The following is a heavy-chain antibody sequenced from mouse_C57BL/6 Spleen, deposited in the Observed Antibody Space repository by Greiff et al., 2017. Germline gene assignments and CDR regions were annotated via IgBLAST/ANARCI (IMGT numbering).Heavy chain of an antibody. CDR3: ARYDGYFYYFDY. J-gene: IGHJ2*01. CDR2: IDPSDSET. V-gene: IGHV1-52*01. D-gene: IGHD2-3*01. CDR1: GHTFTSYW. Sequence: QVQLQQPGAELVRPGSSVKLSCKASGHTFTSYWMHWVKQRPIQGLEWIGNIDPSDSETHYNQKFKDKATLTVDKSSSTAYMQLSSLTSEDSAVYYCARYDGYFYYFDYWGQGTTLTVSS.